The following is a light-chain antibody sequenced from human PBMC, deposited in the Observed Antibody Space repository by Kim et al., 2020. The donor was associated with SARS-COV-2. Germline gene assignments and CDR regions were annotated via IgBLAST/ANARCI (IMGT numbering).Light chain of an antibody. Sequence: ARGKTARINCGGNNIGGKCVLWNQQKPGQAHVLVIYDVSDRHSGIPERFSGSNSGNTATLTISRVEAGDEADYYCQVWDSSSDHVVFGGGTQLTVL. CDR3: QVWDSSSDHVV. V-gene: IGLV3-21*03. CDR2: DVS. J-gene: IGLJ2*01. CDR1: NIGGKC.